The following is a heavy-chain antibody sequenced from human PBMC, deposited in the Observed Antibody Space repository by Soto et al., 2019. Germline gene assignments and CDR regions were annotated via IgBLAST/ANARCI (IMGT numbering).Heavy chain of an antibody. J-gene: IGHJ3*02. CDR1: GFTVSSYS. CDR2: ISSSSSTI. CDR3: ARDVIYGAYAFDI. D-gene: IGHD4-17*01. V-gene: IGHV3-48*01. Sequence: GGSLRLSCAASGFTVSSYSMNWVRQAPGKGLEWVSYISSSSSTIYYADSVKGRFTISRDNAKNSLYLQMNSLRAEDTAVYYCARDVIYGAYAFDIWGQGTMVTVSS.